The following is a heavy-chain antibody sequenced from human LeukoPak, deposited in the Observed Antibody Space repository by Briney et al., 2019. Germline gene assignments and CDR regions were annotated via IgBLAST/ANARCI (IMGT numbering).Heavy chain of an antibody. V-gene: IGHV1-2*04. CDR2: INPNSGGT. J-gene: IGHJ5*02. D-gene: IGHD2-2*01. Sequence: ASVKVSCKASGYTFTGYYMHWVRQAPGQGLEWVGWINPNSGGTNYAQKFQGWVTMTRDTSISTAYMELSRLRSDDTAVYYCARGGGSTRNWFDPWGQGTLVTVSS. CDR1: GYTFTGYY. CDR3: ARGGGSTRNWFDP.